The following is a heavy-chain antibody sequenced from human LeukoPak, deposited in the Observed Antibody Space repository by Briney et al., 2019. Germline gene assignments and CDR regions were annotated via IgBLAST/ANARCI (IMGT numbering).Heavy chain of an antibody. CDR2: INPNSGGT. CDR1: GYTFTGYY. CDR3: ARSLEYSSSQAFDY. Sequence: EASVKVSCKASGYTFTGYYMHGVRQAPGQGLEWMGWINPNSGGTNYAQKFQGRVTMTRDMSTSTVYMELSSLRSEDTAVYYCARSLEYSSSQAFDYWGQGTLVTVSS. D-gene: IGHD6-6*01. V-gene: IGHV1-2*02. J-gene: IGHJ4*02.